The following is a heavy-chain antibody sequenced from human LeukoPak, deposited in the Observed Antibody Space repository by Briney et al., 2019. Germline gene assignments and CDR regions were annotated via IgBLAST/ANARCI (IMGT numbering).Heavy chain of an antibody. V-gene: IGHV3-23*01. Sequence: GGSLRLSCAASGFTFSNYGLSWVRQAPGKGLEWVSHISSSGDSTYYADSVKGRFTISRDNSKSTLYLQMNSLRAEDTAVYHCAKIPRGGYMDVWGKGTTVTVSS. CDR1: GFTFSNYG. D-gene: IGHD2-15*01. CDR3: AKIPRGGYMDV. J-gene: IGHJ6*03. CDR2: ISSSGDST.